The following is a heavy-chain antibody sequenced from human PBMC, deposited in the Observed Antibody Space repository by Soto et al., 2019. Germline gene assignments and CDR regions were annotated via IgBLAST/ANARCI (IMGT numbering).Heavy chain of an antibody. V-gene: IGHV4-30-2*01. D-gene: IGHD6-13*01. CDR2: IYHSGST. Sequence: SETLSLTCAVSGGSISSGGYSWSWIRQPPGKGLEWIGYIYHSGSTYYNPSLKSRVTISVDKSKNQFSLKLSSVTAADTAVYYCARTAGTGYYYYGMDVWGQGTTVTVSS. J-gene: IGHJ6*02. CDR1: GGSISSGGYS. CDR3: ARTAGTGYYYYGMDV.